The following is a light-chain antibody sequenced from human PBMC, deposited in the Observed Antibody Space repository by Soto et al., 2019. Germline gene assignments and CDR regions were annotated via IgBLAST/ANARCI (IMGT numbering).Light chain of an antibody. V-gene: IGLV2-14*03. J-gene: IGLJ3*02. CDR1: SSAVGGYNS. CDR2: DVT. Sequence: QSVLTQPASVSGSPGQSITISCTGSSSAVGGYNSVSWYQQHPGNAPKLMIYDVTNRPSGISNRFSASKSGNTASLTVSGLQAEDEAYYYCNSYTHSATWVFGGGTKLTVL. CDR3: NSYTHSATWV.